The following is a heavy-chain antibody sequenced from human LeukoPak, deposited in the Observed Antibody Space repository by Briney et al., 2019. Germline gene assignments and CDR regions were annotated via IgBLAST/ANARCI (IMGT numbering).Heavy chain of an antibody. CDR3: ATYHWGYSAFKH. CDR2: IRGDGNDK. J-gene: IGHJ4*02. D-gene: IGHD7-27*01. Sequence: GGSLRLSCEVSGFTFSNYWMSWVRQAPGKGLEWVANIRGDGNDKKYVDAVMGRFTVSRDNGRNSLFLQMNSLSAEDTAIYFCATYHWGYSAFKHWGQGTRVTVSS. V-gene: IGHV3-7*05. CDR1: GFTFSNYW.